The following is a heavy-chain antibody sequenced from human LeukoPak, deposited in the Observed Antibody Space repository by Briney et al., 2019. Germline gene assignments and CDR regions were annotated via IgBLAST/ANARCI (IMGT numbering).Heavy chain of an antibody. V-gene: IGHV4-61*01. CDR2: IYYSGST. Sequence: SETLSLTCTVSGGSISSSSYYWSWIRQPPGKGLEWIGYIYYSGSTNYNPSLKSRVTISVDTSKNQFSLKLSSVTAADTAVYYCAREVPATNPLDAFDIWGQGTMVTVSS. J-gene: IGHJ3*02. CDR3: AREVPATNPLDAFDI. D-gene: IGHD2-15*01. CDR1: GGSISSSSYY.